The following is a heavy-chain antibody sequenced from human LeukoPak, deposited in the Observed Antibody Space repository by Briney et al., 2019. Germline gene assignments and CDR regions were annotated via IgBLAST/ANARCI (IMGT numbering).Heavy chain of an antibody. Sequence: RGSVKVSCKASGYXFTSYYIHWVRDAPGQGVEWRGRINPSGDITFYAQTFQARVTMTRDTSTSAVYMELSSLRSEDTAVYYCARASNYYGSGSYTLNAFDIWGQGTMVTVSS. CDR1: GYXFTSYY. V-gene: IGHV1-46*01. CDR2: INPSGDIT. J-gene: IGHJ3*02. CDR3: ARASNYYGSGSYTLNAFDI. D-gene: IGHD3-10*01.